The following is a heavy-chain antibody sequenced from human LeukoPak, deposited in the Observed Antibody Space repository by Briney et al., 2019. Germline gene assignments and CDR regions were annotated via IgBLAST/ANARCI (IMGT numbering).Heavy chain of an antibody. CDR2: IKQDGSEK. CDR3: ARDLHNYYDSSGYYAFGY. V-gene: IGHV3-7*01. D-gene: IGHD3-22*01. J-gene: IGHJ4*02. CDR1: GFTFSSYW. Sequence: GGSLRLSCAASGFTFSSYWMSWVRQAPGKGLEWVANIKQDGSEKYYVDSVRGRFTISRDNAKNSLYLQMNSLRAEDTAVYYCARDLHNYYDSSGYYAFGYWGQGTLVTVSS.